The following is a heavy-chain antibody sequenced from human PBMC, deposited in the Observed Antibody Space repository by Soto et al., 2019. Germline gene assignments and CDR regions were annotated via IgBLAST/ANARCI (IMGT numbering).Heavy chain of an antibody. D-gene: IGHD3-22*01. V-gene: IGHV4-39*01. CDR2: VYYAGST. CDR1: CGCISSSSYY. CDR3: AGGDYYHSSGYYFYYYTMDV. Sequence: SVTLSLTCTVCCGCISSSSYYRGLIRQPPGKGLEWIGNVYYAGSTYYNPSLKSRVTISVETSKSQFSLKLSSVTAADTAVYYCAGGDYYHSSGYYFYYYTMDVWGQGTTVTVSS. J-gene: IGHJ6*02.